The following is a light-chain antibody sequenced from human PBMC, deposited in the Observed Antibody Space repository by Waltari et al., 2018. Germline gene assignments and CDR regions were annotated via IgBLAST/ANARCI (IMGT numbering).Light chain of an antibody. CDR2: NAS. J-gene: IGKJ1*01. CDR3: QEYVRLPAT. Sequence: EIVLTQSPGTLSLSPGERATLFCRASQSVSRALAWYQQKPGQAPRLLIYNASSRATGIPDRFSGSGSGTDFSLTISRLEPEDFAVYYCQEYVRLPATFDQGP. CDR1: QSVSRA. V-gene: IGKV3-20*01.